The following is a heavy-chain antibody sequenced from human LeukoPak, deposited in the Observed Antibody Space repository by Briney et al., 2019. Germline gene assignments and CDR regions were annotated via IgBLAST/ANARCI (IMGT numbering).Heavy chain of an antibody. CDR3: ARDPAYGDYYNWFDP. Sequence: AGGSLRLSCAASGFTFSSYWMHWVRQAPGKGLVWVSRINSDGSSTSYADSVKGRFTISRDNAKNTLYLQMNSLRAEDTAVYYCARDPAYGDYYNWFDPWGQGTLVTVSS. J-gene: IGHJ5*02. V-gene: IGHV3-74*01. CDR2: INSDGSST. D-gene: IGHD4-17*01. CDR1: GFTFSSYW.